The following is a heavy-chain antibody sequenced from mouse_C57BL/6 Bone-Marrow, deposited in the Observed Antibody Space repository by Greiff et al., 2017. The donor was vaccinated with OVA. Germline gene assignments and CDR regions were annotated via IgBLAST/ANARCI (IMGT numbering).Heavy chain of an antibody. CDR2: ISSGGDYI. Sequence: EVKLVESGEGLVKPGGSLKLSCAASGFTFSSYAMSWVRQTPEKRLEWVAYISSGGDYIYYAETVKGRFTISRDNARNTLYLQMSSLKSEDTAMYYCTRAWRTTVPSLDYWGQGTTLTVSS. CDR1: GFTFSSYA. J-gene: IGHJ2*01. V-gene: IGHV5-9-1*02. D-gene: IGHD1-1*01. CDR3: TRAWRTTVPSLDY.